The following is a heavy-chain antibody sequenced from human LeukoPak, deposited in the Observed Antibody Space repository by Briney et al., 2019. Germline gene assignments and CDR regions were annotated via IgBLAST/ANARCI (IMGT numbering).Heavy chain of an antibody. V-gene: IGHV4-39*01. CDR2: IYYSGST. Sequence: SETLSLTCTVSGGSISSSSYYWGWIRQPPGKGLEWIGSIYYSGSTYYNPSLKSRVTISVDTSKNQFSLKLSSVTAADTAVYYCASQYSSSWYYYNWFDPWGQGTLVTVSS. CDR3: ASQYSSSWYYYNWFDP. J-gene: IGHJ5*02. D-gene: IGHD6-13*01. CDR1: GGSISSSSYY.